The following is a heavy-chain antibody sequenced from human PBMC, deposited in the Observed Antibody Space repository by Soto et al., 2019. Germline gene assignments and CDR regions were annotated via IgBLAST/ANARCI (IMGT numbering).Heavy chain of an antibody. D-gene: IGHD2-21*01. Sequence: QVQLVESGGGVVQPGRSLRLSCAASGFTFSSYGMHWVRQAPGKGLEWVAVIWYDGSNKYYADSVKGRFTISRDNSKNTLYLHMNRLRAEDTAVYYCARDHSTHYYYYGMDAWGQGPTFTVSS. V-gene: IGHV3-33*01. CDR3: ARDHSTHYYYYGMDA. CDR2: IWYDGSNK. CDR1: GFTFSSYG. J-gene: IGHJ6*02.